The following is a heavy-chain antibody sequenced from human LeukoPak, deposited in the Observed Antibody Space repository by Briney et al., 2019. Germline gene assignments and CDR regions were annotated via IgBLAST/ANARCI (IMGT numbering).Heavy chain of an antibody. D-gene: IGHD3/OR15-3a*01. V-gene: IGHV4-39*07. CDR2: ISDSGNT. Sequence: SETLSLTCAVSDDSISTSSHYWGWIRQPPGKGLEWIGSISDSGNTYYNPSLKTRVTISVDTSEIQFSLKLTSVAAADTAVYYCARDRAVGYDFWSGYYSDVWGKGTTVIVSS. CDR3: ARDRAVGYDFWSGYYSDV. J-gene: IGHJ6*04. CDR1: DDSISTSSHY.